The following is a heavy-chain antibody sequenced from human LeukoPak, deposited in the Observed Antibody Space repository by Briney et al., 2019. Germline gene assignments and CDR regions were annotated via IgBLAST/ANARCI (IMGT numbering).Heavy chain of an antibody. CDR2: INSDGRSI. D-gene: IGHD3-22*01. J-gene: IGHJ6*02. Sequence: GGSLTLSCAASGFTFSSYWMHWLRQVPGKGLVGLSRINSDGRSIRYADSVQGRFTISRHNPKKTLYLQMSSLRAEDTAVYHCARSLYYDSSGQFYYYYGLDVWGQGTTVTVSS. CDR3: ARSLYYDSSGQFYYYYGLDV. CDR1: GFTFSSYW. V-gene: IGHV3-74*01.